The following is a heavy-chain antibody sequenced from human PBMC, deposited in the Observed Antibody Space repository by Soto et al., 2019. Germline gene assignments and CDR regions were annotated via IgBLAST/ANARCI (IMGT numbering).Heavy chain of an antibody. V-gene: IGHV4-31*03. CDR2: IYYRGTT. CDR1: CGSISSGGYY. Sequence: QVHLQESGPGLVKPSQTLSLTCTVSCGSISSGGYYWSWIRQHPGKGLAWIGYIYYRGTTYYNPSLRSRVTNSGDTAKNQFSLKLSLVTAADTAVYCCAGAAMGYYGTDVWGQGTTVTVS. CDR3: AGAAMGYYGTDV. J-gene: IGHJ6*02.